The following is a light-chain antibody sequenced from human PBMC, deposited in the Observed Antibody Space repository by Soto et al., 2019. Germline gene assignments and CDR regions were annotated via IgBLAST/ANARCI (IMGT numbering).Light chain of an antibody. CDR1: QSVSSY. CDR2: DAS. Sequence: ELVLTQSPGTLSLSPVERATLSCRASQSVSSYLAWYQQKPGQAPRLLIYDASNRATGIPARFSGSGSGTDFTLTISSLEPEDFAVYYCQQRSNWPPTFGGGPKVDIK. CDR3: QQRSNWPPT. J-gene: IGKJ4*01. V-gene: IGKV3-11*01.